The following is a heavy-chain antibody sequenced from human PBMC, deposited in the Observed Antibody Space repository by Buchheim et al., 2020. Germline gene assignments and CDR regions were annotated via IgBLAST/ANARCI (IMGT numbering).Heavy chain of an antibody. D-gene: IGHD6-13*01. V-gene: IGHV5-10-1*01. CDR1: GYSFTSYW. CDR3: ASTGGTGSSSWYSVNYGMDV. CDR2: IDPSDSYT. Sequence: EVQLVQSGAEVKKPGESLRISCKGSGYSFTSYWISWVRQMPGKGLEWMGRIDPSDSYTNYSPSFQGHVTISADKSISTAHLQWSSLKASDTAMYYCASTGGTGSSSWYSVNYGMDVWGQGTT. J-gene: IGHJ6*02.